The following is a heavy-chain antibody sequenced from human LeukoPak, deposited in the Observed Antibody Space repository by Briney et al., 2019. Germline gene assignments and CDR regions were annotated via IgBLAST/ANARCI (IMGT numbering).Heavy chain of an antibody. Sequence: PGGSLRLSCAASGFSFDDYVMSWVRQAPGKGLEWVGRIKSKTDGGTTDYAAPVKGRFTISRDDSKNTLYLQMNSLKTEDTAVYYCTTGGLQPNWFDPWGQGTLVTVSS. CDR1: GFSFDDYV. V-gene: IGHV3-15*01. CDR2: IKSKTDGGTT. CDR3: TTGGLQPNWFDP. D-gene: IGHD4-11*01. J-gene: IGHJ5*02.